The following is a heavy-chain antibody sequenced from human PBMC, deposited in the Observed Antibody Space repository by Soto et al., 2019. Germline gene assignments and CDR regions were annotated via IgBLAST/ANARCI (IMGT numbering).Heavy chain of an antibody. CDR2: ITPIYPTT. J-gene: IGHJ4*02. D-gene: IGHD5-18*01. V-gene: IGHV1-69*13. Sequence: EASVKVSCKASGGTFYTYTFSWVRQTPGQGLEWMGSITPIYPTTNYAEKFQGRLTVTADGSTNTAYTELNSLTSEDTAVYYCARIPRYSFPTSDDLDSWGQGTLVTVSS. CDR1: GGTFYTYT. CDR3: ARIPRYSFPTSDDLDS.